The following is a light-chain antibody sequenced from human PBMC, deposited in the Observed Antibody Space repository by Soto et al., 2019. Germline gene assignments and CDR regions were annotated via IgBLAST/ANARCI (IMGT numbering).Light chain of an antibody. CDR1: QGISNY. CDR2: AAS. Sequence: DIQMTQSPSSLSASVGDRVTITCRASQGISNYLAWYQQIPGKVPKLLISAASTLQSGVPSRFSGSVSGTDFTLTISSLQPEDVATYYCQKYTNVPAFGEGTKVEIK. J-gene: IGKJ4*01. V-gene: IGKV1-27*01. CDR3: QKYTNVPA.